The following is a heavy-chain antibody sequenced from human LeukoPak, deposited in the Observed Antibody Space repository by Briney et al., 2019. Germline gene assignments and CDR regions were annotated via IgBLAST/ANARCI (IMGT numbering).Heavy chain of an antibody. Sequence: GASAKVSCKASGYTFTDYYLQWVRQAPGQGLEWMGWTNPNSGGTNSAQKFQGRVTMTRDTSVSTAYMELSRLRSDDTAVYYCARDHCTSSGCYEYYYYGLDVWGQGTTVTVSS. CDR3: ARDHCTSSGCYEYYYYGLDV. CDR2: TNPNSGGT. V-gene: IGHV1-2*02. CDR1: GYTFTDYY. J-gene: IGHJ6*02. D-gene: IGHD2-2*01.